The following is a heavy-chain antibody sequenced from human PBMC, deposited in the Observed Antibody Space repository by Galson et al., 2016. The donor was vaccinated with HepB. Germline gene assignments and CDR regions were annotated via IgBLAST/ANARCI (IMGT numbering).Heavy chain of an antibody. D-gene: IGHD3-10*01. V-gene: IGHV2-5*01. Sequence: PALVKPTQTLTLTCTFSGFSLTTFGVGVGWYRQPPGGALEWLGLIYWSDEKHFKPSLESRLTIAKDTSKNQVVLLLTNVDPVDTGTYYCARRRPNDAGDWFDVWGQGTLVTVSS. CDR3: ARRRPNDAGDWFDV. CDR1: GFSLTTFGVG. CDR2: IYWSDEK. J-gene: IGHJ4*02.